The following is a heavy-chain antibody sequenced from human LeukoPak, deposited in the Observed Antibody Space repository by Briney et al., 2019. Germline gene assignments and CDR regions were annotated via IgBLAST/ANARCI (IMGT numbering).Heavy chain of an antibody. J-gene: IGHJ4*02. CDR2: MNPNSGNT. CDR1: GYTFTSYD. CDR3: ARPISGYYYAFDY. V-gene: IGHV1-8*01. D-gene: IGHD3-22*01. Sequence: GASVKVSCKASGYTFTSYDINWVRHATGQGLEWMGWMNPNSGNTGYAQKFQGRVTMTRNTSISIAYMELISLTSEDTAVYYCARPISGYYYAFDYWGQGTLVTVSS.